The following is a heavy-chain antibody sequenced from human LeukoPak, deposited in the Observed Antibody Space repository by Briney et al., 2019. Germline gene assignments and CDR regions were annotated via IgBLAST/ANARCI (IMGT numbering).Heavy chain of an antibody. J-gene: IGHJ6*03. Sequence: GGSLRVSCAASGFTFNSYAMHWVRQAQGKGLEWVAVISYDGSNKYYAGSVKGRFTISRDNSKNTLYLQMNSLRAEDTAVYYCARADNYYYYYYMDVWGKGTTVTVSS. CDR3: ARADNYYYYYYMDV. CDR2: ISYDGSNK. CDR1: GFTFNSYA. V-gene: IGHV3-30*01.